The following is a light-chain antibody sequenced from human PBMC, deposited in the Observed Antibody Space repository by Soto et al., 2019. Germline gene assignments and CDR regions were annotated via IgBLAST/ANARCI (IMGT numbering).Light chain of an antibody. CDR3: QQRSNWPPVT. CDR2: DAS. Sequence: DILLTQSPSTLSLSPCERATLSCRGSQSVSSYLAWYQQKPGQAPRLLIYDASNRATGIPARFSGSGSGTDFTLTISSLEPEDFAVYYCQQRSNWPPVTFGQGTKVDI. V-gene: IGKV3-11*01. CDR1: QSVSSY. J-gene: IGKJ1*01.